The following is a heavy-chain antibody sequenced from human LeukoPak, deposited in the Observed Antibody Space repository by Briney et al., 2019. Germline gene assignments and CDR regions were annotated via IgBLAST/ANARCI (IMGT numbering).Heavy chain of an antibody. J-gene: IGHJ6*04. CDR3: ARAQFDYYGMDV. Sequence: PGGSLGLSCAASGFTFSSYSMNWVRQAPGKGLEWVSSISSSSSYIYYADSVKGRFTISRDNAKNSLYLQMNSLRAEDTAVYYCARAQFDYYGMDVWGKGTTVTVSS. D-gene: IGHD3-16*01. CDR1: GFTFSSYS. CDR2: ISSSSSYI. V-gene: IGHV3-21*01.